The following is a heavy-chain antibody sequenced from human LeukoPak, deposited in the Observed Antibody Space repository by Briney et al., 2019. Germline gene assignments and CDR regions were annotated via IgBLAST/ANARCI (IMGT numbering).Heavy chain of an antibody. CDR3: AKEEVGIRAFDI. CDR1: GFTFSSYW. V-gene: IGHV3-7*03. D-gene: IGHD2-21*01. J-gene: IGHJ3*02. CDR2: IKQDGSEK. Sequence: GGSLRLSCAASGFTFSSYWMSWARQAPGKGLEWVANIKQDGSEKYYVDSVKGRFTISRDNAKNSLYLQMNSLRAEDMALYYCAKEEVGIRAFDIWGQGTMVTVSS.